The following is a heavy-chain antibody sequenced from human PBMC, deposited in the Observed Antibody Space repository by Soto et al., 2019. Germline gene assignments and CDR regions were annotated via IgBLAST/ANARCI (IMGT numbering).Heavy chain of an antibody. Sequence: EVQLVESGGGLVEPGGSLRLSCAASGFTLSSYWMHWVRQVPGKGLMWVSRINVDGSRTNYADSVKGRFTISRDNAKNTLYLQMNSLRGEDTAVYYCGRDLGNYDRYYLAYWGQGTLVTVSS. CDR1: GFTLSSYW. V-gene: IGHV3-74*01. J-gene: IGHJ4*02. D-gene: IGHD1-7*01. CDR3: GRDLGNYDRYYLAY. CDR2: INVDGSRT.